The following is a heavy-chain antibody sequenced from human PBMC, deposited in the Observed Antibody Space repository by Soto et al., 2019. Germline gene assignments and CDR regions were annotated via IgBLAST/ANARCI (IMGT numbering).Heavy chain of an antibody. CDR1: GFTFSNHA. CDR2: TSGSGALT. D-gene: IGHD2-15*01. J-gene: IGHJ4*02. CDR3: AKDLAVGLSGLDY. V-gene: IGHV3-23*01. Sequence: VGSLRLSCAASGFTFSNHAMSWVRQAPGKGLEWVSGTSGSGALTFYSDSVKGRFTISRDNSKNTVSLQMNSLRVDDTAVYYCAKDLAVGLSGLDYCGQGTMVTVSS.